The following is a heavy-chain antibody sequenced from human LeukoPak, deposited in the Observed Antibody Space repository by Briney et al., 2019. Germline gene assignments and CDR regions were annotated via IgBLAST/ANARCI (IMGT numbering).Heavy chain of an antibody. CDR1: GGSISSYY. CDR3: AREGCRSTSCYRPGGWFDP. CDR2: IYYSGST. J-gene: IGHJ5*02. D-gene: IGHD2-2*01. Sequence: PSETLSLTCTVSGGSISSYYWSWIRQPPGKGLEWIGYIYYSGSTNYNPSLKSRVTISVDTSKNQFSLKLSSVTAADTAVYYCAREGCRSTSCYRPGGWFDPWGQGTLVTVSS. V-gene: IGHV4-59*01.